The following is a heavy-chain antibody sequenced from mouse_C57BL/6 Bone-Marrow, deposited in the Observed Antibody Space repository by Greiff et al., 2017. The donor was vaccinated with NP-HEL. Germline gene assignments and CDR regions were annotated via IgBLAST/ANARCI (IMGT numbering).Heavy chain of an antibody. CDR1: GYAFSSSW. Sequence: QVQLQQSGPELVKPGASVKISCKASGYAFSSSWMNWVKQRPGKGLEWIGRIYPGDGDTNYNGKFKGKATLTADKSSSTAYMQLSSLTSEDSAVYFCAKSITTVVRYAMDYWGQGTSVTVSS. V-gene: IGHV1-82*01. CDR2: IYPGDGDT. D-gene: IGHD1-1*01. J-gene: IGHJ4*01. CDR3: AKSITTVVRYAMDY.